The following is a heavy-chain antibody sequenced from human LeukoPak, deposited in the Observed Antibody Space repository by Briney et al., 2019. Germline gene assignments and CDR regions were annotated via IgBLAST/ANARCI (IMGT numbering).Heavy chain of an antibody. V-gene: IGHV3-23*01. CDR1: GFMFNSYA. Sequence: GGSLRLSCAASGFMFNSYAMGWVRQAPGKGLEWVSGITSGGDTYYADSVRGRFTITRDNSKNTLYLRMNSLRAEDTAVYYCSKTNGDYYDTYGCYNDYWGQGALVTVSS. D-gene: IGHD3-22*01. CDR2: ITSGGDT. J-gene: IGHJ4*02. CDR3: SKTNGDYYDTYGCYNDY.